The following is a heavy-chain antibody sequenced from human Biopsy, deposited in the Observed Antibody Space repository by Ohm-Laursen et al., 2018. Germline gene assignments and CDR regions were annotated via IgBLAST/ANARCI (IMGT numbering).Heavy chain of an antibody. CDR2: INQDGGEK. V-gene: IGHV3-7*01. CDR1: GFTFSTYW. Sequence: GSLRLSCTASGFTFSTYWMTWVRQAPGKGLEWVANINQDGGEKYYVDSVKGRFTISRDNAKDSLDLQMSSLRVEDTALYYCASAHQYCSATTCNGGSDFWGQGTLVTVSS. CDR3: ASAHQYCSATTCNGGSDF. D-gene: IGHD2-15*01. J-gene: IGHJ4*02.